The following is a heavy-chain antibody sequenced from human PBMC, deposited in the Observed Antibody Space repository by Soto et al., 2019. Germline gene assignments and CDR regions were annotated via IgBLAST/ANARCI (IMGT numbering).Heavy chain of an antibody. J-gene: IGHJ4*02. CDR1: GYTFTSYA. Sequence: QVQLVQSGAEEKKPGASVKVSCKASGYTFTSYAMHWVRQAPGQRLEWLGWINAGNGNTKYSQKFQGRVTITRDTSALTAYMELSSLRSEATAIYYCARDILFDYWGQGTLVTVSS. V-gene: IGHV1-3*05. CDR2: INAGNGNT. D-gene: IGHD2-15*01. CDR3: ARDILFDY.